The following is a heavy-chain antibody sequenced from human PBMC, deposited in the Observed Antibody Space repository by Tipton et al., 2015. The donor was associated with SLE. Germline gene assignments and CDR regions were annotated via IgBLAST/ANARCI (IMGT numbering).Heavy chain of an antibody. J-gene: IGHJ5*02. V-gene: IGHV4-59*01. CDR3: ARLEDPFGIFGVPKGWFAP. CDR2: VYYSGST. CDR1: GGSISTYF. D-gene: IGHD3-3*02. Sequence: TLSLTCSISGGSISTYFWSWIRQPPGKGLEWIGYVYYSGSTHYNPSLTSRVSMSVDTSKNQFSLKLTSVTAADTAVYYCARLEDPFGIFGVPKGWFAPWGQGTLVTVPS.